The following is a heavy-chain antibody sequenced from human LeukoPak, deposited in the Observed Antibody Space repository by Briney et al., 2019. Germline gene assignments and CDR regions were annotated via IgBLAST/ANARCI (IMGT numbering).Heavy chain of an antibody. V-gene: IGHV1-18*01. CDR2: ISAYNGNT. CDR1: GYTFTSYG. J-gene: IGHJ4*02. Sequence: ASVKVSCKASGYTFTSYGISWVRQAPGQGLEWMGWISAYNGNTNYAQKLQGRVTMTSDTSTSTAYMELRSLRSDDTAVYYCARVNYDSSGQYFDYWGQGTLVTVSS. CDR3: ARVNYDSSGQYFDY. D-gene: IGHD3-22*01.